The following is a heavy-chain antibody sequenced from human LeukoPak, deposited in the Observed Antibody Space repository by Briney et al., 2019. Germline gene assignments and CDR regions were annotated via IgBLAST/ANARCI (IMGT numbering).Heavy chain of an antibody. D-gene: IGHD2-15*01. CDR2: IYYSGST. CDR1: GGSISSYY. CDR3: VRDACEGGSSGCAFDI. J-gene: IGHJ3*02. Sequence: PSGTLSLTCTVSGGSISSYYWSWIRQPPGKGLEWIGYIYYSGSTNYNPSLKSRVTISVDTSKNQFSLKLSSVTAADTAVYYCVRDACEGGSSGCAFDIWGQGTMVTVSS. V-gene: IGHV4-59*12.